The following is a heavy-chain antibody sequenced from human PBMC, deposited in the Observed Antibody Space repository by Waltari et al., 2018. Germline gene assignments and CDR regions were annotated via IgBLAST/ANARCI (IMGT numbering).Heavy chain of an antibody. D-gene: IGHD1-26*01. CDR1: GFTCSHYG. V-gene: IGHV3-30*02. CDR3: AKWYGGDYYFDY. CDR2: IQYDGRNK. J-gene: IGHJ4*02. Sequence: QVQLVVSGGGVVQPGGSLRLSCAASGFTCSHYGMHWVRQAPGKGLQWVAFIQYDGRNKYYAESVKGRFTISRDNSKNTLYLQMDSLRAEDTALYYCAKWYGGDYYFDYWGQGTLVTVSS.